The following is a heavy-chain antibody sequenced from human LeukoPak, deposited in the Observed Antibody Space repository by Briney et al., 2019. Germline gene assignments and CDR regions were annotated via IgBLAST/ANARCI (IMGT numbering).Heavy chain of an antibody. CDR3: AKEGNTALVTGYFDL. Sequence: ASVKASCKASGIFGSYVISWVRQAPGQGLEWMGGIIPVSGSTHYAQKFQGRLTITADESTSTVYMEMSSLRSEDTAMYYCAKEGNTALVTGYFDLWGRGTLVTVSA. CDR1: GIFGSYV. D-gene: IGHD5-18*01. V-gene: IGHV1-69*13. J-gene: IGHJ2*01. CDR2: IIPVSGST.